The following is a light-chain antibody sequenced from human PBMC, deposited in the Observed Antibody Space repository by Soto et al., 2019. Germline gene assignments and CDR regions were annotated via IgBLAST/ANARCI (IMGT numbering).Light chain of an antibody. Sequence: QSALTQPASVSGSPGQSITISCTGTSSDVGGYNYVSWYRQHPGKAPKLMIYDVSDRPSGVSDRFSGAKSGNTASLTISGLQAEDESDYYCSSYTSSSTPVVFGGGTTLTVL. V-gene: IGLV2-14*01. CDR3: SSYTSSSTPVV. CDR1: SSDVGGYNY. CDR2: DVS. J-gene: IGLJ2*01.